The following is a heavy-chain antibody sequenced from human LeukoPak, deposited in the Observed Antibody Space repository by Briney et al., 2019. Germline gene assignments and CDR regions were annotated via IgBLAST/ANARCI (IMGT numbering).Heavy chain of an antibody. CDR2: ISSSSSFI. J-gene: IGHJ4*02. Sequence: PGGSLRLSCAASGFTFSRYSMNWVRQAPGKGLEWVSSISSSSSFIYYADSVKGRFTISRDNAKNSLYLQMNSLRAEDTAVYYCARDPPLASCSTIRCPHLDYWGQGTLVTVSS. CDR3: ARDPPLASCSTIRCPHLDY. D-gene: IGHD2-2*01. V-gene: IGHV3-21*01. CDR1: GFTFSRYS.